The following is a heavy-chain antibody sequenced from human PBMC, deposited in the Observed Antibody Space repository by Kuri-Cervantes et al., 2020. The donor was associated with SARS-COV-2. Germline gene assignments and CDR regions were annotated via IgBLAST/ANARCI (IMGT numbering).Heavy chain of an antibody. V-gene: IGHV3-30*18. CDR2: ISHDGKNK. CDR3: AKDRVGVQDF. D-gene: IGHD2-21*01. Sequence: GGSLRLSCAASGFNFSRTDMHWVRQAPGKGLEWVAVISHDGKNKKCIASGKGRFTISRDNSQNTLYLHMKSLRSEDTAMYHCAKDRVGVQDFWGQGTLVIVSS. CDR1: GFNFSRTD. J-gene: IGHJ4*02.